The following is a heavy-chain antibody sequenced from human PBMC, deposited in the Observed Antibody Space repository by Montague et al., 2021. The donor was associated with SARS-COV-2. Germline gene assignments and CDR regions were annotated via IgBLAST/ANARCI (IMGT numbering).Heavy chain of an antibody. CDR3: AGDRGRFWQFDL. D-gene: IGHD5-12*01. V-gene: IGHV4-59*12. CDR1: GGSISSNN. J-gene: IGHJ2*01. CDR2: VYYSCST. Sequence: SETLSLTCTVSGGSISSNNWYWIRKSPAKGLERIGNVYYSCSTRTSPSLRGEVIISADTSKCQISLRLNSLGAEDTAVYYCAGDRGRFWQFDLWGRGTLVTVS.